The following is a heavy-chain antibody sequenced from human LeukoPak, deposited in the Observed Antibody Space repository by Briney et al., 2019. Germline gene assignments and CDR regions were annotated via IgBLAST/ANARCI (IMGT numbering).Heavy chain of an antibody. CDR3: ARHRVVGGYYDSSGYRKGILDY. CDR1: GGSISSYY. J-gene: IGHJ4*02. V-gene: IGHV4-59*08. D-gene: IGHD3-22*01. Sequence: SETLSLTCTVSGGSISSYYWSWIRQPPGKGLEWIGYIYYSGSTNYNPSLKSRVTISVDTSKNQFSLKLSSVTAADTAVYYCARHRVVGGYYDSSGYRKGILDYWGQGTLVTVSS. CDR2: IYYSGST.